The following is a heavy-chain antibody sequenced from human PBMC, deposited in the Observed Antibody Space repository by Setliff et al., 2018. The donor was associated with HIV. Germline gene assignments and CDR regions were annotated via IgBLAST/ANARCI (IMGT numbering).Heavy chain of an antibody. Sequence: ASVKVSCKASGYTFTSYYMFWVRQAPGQGLEWMGIINPSGGTTNYAQKFQGRVTMTRDTSTSTVYMELSSLRSEDTAVYYCATRLYPYDTGRQYNALGHFESWGQGTLVTVS. CDR1: GYTFTSYY. V-gene: IGHV1-46*01. D-gene: IGHD1-20*01. CDR2: INPSGGTT. CDR3: ATRLYPYDTGRQYNALGHFES. J-gene: IGHJ4*02.